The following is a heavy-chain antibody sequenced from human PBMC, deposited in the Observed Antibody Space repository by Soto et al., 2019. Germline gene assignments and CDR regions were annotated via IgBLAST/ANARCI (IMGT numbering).Heavy chain of an antibody. CDR2: INTDGGVA. CDR1: GLTFRSYW. CDR3: VRDMQLLRLDS. J-gene: IGHJ4*02. D-gene: IGHD2-2*01. V-gene: IGHV3-74*03. Sequence: EVQLVESGGGLVQPGESLRLSCAASGLTFRSYWMHWVRQAPGKGLVWVSRINTDGGVAMYVDSVKGRFTISRDNAKNTLYLHMNRLRAEATAVYYCVRDMQLLRLDSWGQGTLVTVSS.